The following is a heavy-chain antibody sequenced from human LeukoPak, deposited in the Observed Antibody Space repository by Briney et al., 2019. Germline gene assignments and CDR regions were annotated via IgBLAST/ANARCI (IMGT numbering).Heavy chain of an antibody. CDR2: IYSGGST. J-gene: IGHJ2*01. CDR1: GFTVSSNY. V-gene: IGHV3-53*01. Sequence: GGSLRLSCAASGFTVSSNYMSWVRQAPGKGLEWVSVIYSGGSTYYADSVKGRFTISRDNSKNTLYLQMNSLRAEDTAVYYCARDGRSGYSYGAQYFDLWGRGTLVTVSS. D-gene: IGHD5-18*01. CDR3: ARDGRSGYSYGAQYFDL.